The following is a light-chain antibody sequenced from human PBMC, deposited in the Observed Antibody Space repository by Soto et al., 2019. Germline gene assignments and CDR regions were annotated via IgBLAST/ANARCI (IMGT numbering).Light chain of an antibody. CDR3: QQRSDWPWT. V-gene: IGKV3D-20*02. CDR2: ATS. J-gene: IGKJ1*01. CDR1: QSVTSSY. Sequence: ETVLTKAAGTLSLSPGERANLSYRASQSVTSSYLAWWQQNPGQAPRLLIFATSSRATDIPDRFSGSGSGTDFTLAIRRLKPEDFAVYYSQQRSDWPWTFGPGTRWIS.